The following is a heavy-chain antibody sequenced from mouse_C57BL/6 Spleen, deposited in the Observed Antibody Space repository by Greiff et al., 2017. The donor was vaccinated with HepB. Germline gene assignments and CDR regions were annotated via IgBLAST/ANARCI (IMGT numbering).Heavy chain of an antibody. Sequence: VQLQQSGPELVKPGASVKIPCKASGYTFTDYNMDWVKQSHGKSLEWIGDINPNNGGTIYNQKFKGKATLTVDKSSSTAYMELRSLTSEDTAVYYWARWDYYSGRRYYYAMDYWGQGTSVTVSS. J-gene: IGHJ4*01. D-gene: IGHD1-1*01. CDR1: GYTFTDYN. CDR2: INPNNGGT. V-gene: IGHV1-18*01. CDR3: ARWDYYSGRRYYYAMDY.